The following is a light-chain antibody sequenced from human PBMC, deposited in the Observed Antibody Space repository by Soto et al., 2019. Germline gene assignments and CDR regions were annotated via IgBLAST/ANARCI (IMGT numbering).Light chain of an antibody. CDR1: QSVSSSS. Sequence: EIVLTQSPGTLSLSPGERATLSCRASQSVSSSSLAWYQQKPGQAPRLLIYVASIRATGIPDRFSGSGSGTDFTLTINRLEPEDFAVYYCQQYGSSPRTFGQGTKVEIK. J-gene: IGKJ1*01. CDR3: QQYGSSPRT. V-gene: IGKV3-20*01. CDR2: VAS.